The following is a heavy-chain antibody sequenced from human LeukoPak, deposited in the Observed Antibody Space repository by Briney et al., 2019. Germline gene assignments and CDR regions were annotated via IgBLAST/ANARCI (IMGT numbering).Heavy chain of an antibody. CDR3: ARKKFIAAGWFDP. V-gene: IGHV4-59*01. J-gene: IGHJ5*02. CDR2: IYYSGST. Sequence: PSETLSLTCTVSGGALTNYYWSWIRQPPGKGLEWIGYIYYSGSTNYNHSLKSRVTISVDTSKNQFSLKLSSVTAADTAVYYCARKKFIAAGWFDPWGQGTLVTVSS. CDR1: GGALTNYY. D-gene: IGHD6-6*01.